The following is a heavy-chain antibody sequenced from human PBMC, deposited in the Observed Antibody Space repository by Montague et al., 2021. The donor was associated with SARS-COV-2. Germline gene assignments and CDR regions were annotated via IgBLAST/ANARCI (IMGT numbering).Heavy chain of an antibody. CDR3: AKNFPGQFYFDD. D-gene: IGHD2/OR15-2a*01. J-gene: IGHJ4*02. Sequence: SLRLSCAASGFTFSTYAMNWVRQAPGKGLEWVSGISSGGNKHHADSVKGRFTISRDDSRNTLYLQMHSLRAEDTAMYYCAKNFPGQFYFDDWGQGTLVVVSS. V-gene: IGHV3-23*01. CDR2: ISSGGNK. CDR1: GFTFSTYA.